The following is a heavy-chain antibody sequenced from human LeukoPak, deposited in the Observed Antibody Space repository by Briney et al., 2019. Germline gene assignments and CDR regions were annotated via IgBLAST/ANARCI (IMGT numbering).Heavy chain of an antibody. CDR1: GYTFTSYG. CDR2: ISAYNGNT. CDR3: ARDYYDILTGYYRLDGYYGMDV. J-gene: IGHJ6*02. Sequence: ASVKVSCKASGYTFTSYGISWVRQAPGQGLEWMGWISAYNGNTNYAQKLQGRVTMTTDTSTSTAYMELRSLRSDDTAVYYCARDYYDILTGYYRLDGYYGMDVWGQGTTVTVSS. V-gene: IGHV1-18*01. D-gene: IGHD3-9*01.